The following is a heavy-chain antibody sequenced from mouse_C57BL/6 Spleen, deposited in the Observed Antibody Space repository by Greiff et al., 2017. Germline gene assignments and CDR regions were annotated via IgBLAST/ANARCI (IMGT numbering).Heavy chain of an antibody. V-gene: IGHV5-16*01. D-gene: IGHD1-1*01. Sequence: EVMLVESEGGLVQPGSSMKLSCTASGFTFSDYYMAWVRQVPEKGLEWVANINYDGSSTYYLDYLKSRFIISRDNAKNILYLQMSSLKSEDTATYYCARDGDYGYWYFDVWGTGTTVTVSS. CDR2: INYDGSST. CDR1: GFTFSDYY. CDR3: ARDGDYGYWYFDV. J-gene: IGHJ1*03.